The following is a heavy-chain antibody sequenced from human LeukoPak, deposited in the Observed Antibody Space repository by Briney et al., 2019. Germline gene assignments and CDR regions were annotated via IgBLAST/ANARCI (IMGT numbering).Heavy chain of an antibody. J-gene: IGHJ4*02. CDR2: IYYSGST. Sequence: PSGTLSLTCTVSGGSISSYYWSWIRQPPGKGLEWIGYIYYSGSTNYNPSLKSRVTISVDTSKNQFSLKLSSVTAADTAVYYCARVGDGYKDFDYWGQGTLVTVSS. CDR3: ARVGDGYKDFDY. D-gene: IGHD5-24*01. V-gene: IGHV4-59*01. CDR1: GGSISSYY.